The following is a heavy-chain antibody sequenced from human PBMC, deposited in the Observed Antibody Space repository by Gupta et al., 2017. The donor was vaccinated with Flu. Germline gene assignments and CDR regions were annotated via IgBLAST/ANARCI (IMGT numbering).Heavy chain of an antibody. J-gene: IGHJ4*02. CDR3: ARDGGGIVGATSRDDC. D-gene: IGHD1-26*01. Sequence: FTFSDYPMNWVRQAPGKGLEWVSFISSGSNYMYYADSVKGRFTISRDNAKNSLFLQMNSLRAEDTAVYYCARDGGGIVGATSRDDCWGQGTLVTVSS. CDR1: FTFSDYP. CDR2: ISSGSNYM. V-gene: IGHV3-21*01.